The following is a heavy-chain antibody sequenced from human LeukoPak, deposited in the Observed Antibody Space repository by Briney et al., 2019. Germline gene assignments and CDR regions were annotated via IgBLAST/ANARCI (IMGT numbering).Heavy chain of an antibody. CDR3: ARDRGIQLWQFDY. Sequence: ASVKVSCKASGYTFTGYDINWMRQAPGRGLEWMGWMNPTSGDTSYAQKFQGRVTMTRDTSTSTVYMELSSLRSEDTAVYYCARDRGIQLWQFDYWGQGTLVTVSS. V-gene: IGHV1-8*01. CDR2: MNPTSGDT. D-gene: IGHD5-18*01. CDR1: GYTFTGYD. J-gene: IGHJ4*02.